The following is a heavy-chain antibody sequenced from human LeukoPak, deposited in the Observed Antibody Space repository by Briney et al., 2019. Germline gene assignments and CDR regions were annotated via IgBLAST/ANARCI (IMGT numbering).Heavy chain of an antibody. CDR3: ARLSSSDPFDD. CDR2: INHSGST. D-gene: IGHD6-6*01. CDR1: GGSFSGYY. V-gene: IGHV4-34*01. J-gene: IGHJ4*02. Sequence: PSETLSLTCAVYGGSFSGYYWSWIRQPPGKGLEWIGEINHSGSTNYNPSLKSRVTISVDTSKNQFSLKLSSVTAADTAVYYCARLSSSDPFDDWGQGTLVTVSS.